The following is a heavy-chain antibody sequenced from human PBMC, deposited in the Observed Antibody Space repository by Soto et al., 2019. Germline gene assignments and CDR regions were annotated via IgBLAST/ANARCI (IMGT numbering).Heavy chain of an antibody. Sequence: VGFLRLSCAASGFTFSSYGMHWVRQAPGKGPEWVAVISYDGSNKYYADSVKGRFTISRDNSKNTLYLQMNSLRAEDTAVYYCAKDWDVITGTNYWGQGTLVTVSS. V-gene: IGHV3-30*18. CDR2: ISYDGSNK. D-gene: IGHD1-7*01. J-gene: IGHJ4*02. CDR3: AKDWDVITGTNY. CDR1: GFTFSSYG.